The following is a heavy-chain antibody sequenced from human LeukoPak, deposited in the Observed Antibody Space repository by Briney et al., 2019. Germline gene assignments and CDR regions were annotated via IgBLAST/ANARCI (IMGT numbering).Heavy chain of an antibody. J-gene: IGHJ4*02. CDR3: ARVYCGGDCYRPNSYYFDY. CDR1: SYY. CDR2: IYYSGST. D-gene: IGHD2-21*02. Sequence: SYYMSWVRQPPGKGLEWIGSIYYSGSTYYNPSLKSRVTISVDTSKNQFSLKLSSVTAADTAVYYCARVYCGGDCYRPNSYYFDYWGQGTLVAVSS. V-gene: IGHV4-39*07.